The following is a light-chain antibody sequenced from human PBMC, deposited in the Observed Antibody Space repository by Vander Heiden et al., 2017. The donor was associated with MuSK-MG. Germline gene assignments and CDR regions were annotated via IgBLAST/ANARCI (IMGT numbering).Light chain of an antibody. Sequence: EIVLTQSPGTLSLSPGERATLSCRASQSVSSNYFAWYQQRPGQAPRRLIYGVSRRSTGIPDRFSGSGSGTDFTLTISRLEPEAFAVYYCQQYGSLPFTFGPGTKVDI. J-gene: IGKJ3*01. CDR1: QSVSSNY. CDR3: QQYGSLPFT. CDR2: GVS. V-gene: IGKV3-20*01.